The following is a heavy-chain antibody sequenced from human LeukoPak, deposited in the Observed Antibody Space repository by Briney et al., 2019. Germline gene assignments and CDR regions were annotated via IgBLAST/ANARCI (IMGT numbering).Heavy chain of an antibody. CDR2: IYHTGSPT. CDR3: TRGFAVAGTHYYYFYAMGV. V-gene: IGHV4-59*11. D-gene: IGHD6-19*01. CDR1: GGSISTHY. J-gene: IGHJ6*02. Sequence: SDTLSLACTLSGGSISTHYWGWIRQPPGKGLEWIGYIYHTGSPTNYNPSLKSRVTISVDTSKNLFSLKLNSVTAADTAMYYCTRGFAVAGTHYYYFYAMGVWGHGTTVTVSS.